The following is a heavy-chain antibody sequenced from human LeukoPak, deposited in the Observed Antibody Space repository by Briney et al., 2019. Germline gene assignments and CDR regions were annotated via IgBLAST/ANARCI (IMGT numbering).Heavy chain of an antibody. CDR2: ISYDGSNK. CDR3: AKDSGIAVAGTLRAFDI. Sequence: GRSLRLSRAASGFTFSSYGMHWVREAPGKGLEGWAGISYDGSNKYFADSVKGRFTNSRDNSKNTPYLQMNSLRAEDTAVYYCAKDSGIAVAGTLRAFDIWGQGTMVTVSS. CDR1: GFTFSSYG. V-gene: IGHV3-30*18. D-gene: IGHD6-19*01. J-gene: IGHJ3*02.